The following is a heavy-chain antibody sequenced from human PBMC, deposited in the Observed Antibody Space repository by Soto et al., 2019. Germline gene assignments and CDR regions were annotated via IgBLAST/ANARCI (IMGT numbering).Heavy chain of an antibody. D-gene: IGHD3-10*01. V-gene: IGHV3-30-3*01. CDR1: GFTFSSYA. J-gene: IGHJ5*02. CDR2: ISYDGSNK. CDR3: ARESAGAYGSGRWFDP. Sequence: PGGSLRLSCAASGFTFSSYAMHWVRQAPGKGLEWVAVISYDGSNKYYADSVKGRFTISRDNSKNTPYLQMNSLRAEDTAVYYCARESAGAYGSGRWFDPWGQGTLVTVSS.